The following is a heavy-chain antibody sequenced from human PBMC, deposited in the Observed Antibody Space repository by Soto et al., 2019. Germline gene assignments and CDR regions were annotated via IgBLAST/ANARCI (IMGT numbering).Heavy chain of an antibody. CDR2: VNPSGGHT. V-gene: IGHV1-46*01. J-gene: IGHJ4*02. CDR3: XXXXXXXXXXXXXXX. Sequence: QVQLVQSGAEVKKPGASVKVSCKASGDTFTDYYIHWVRQAPGQGLEWMGTVNPSGGHTTYAQHFLGRMTMTRDTSTSTLYMELTSLTSEDTXVXXXXXXXXXXXXXXXXXXXGQGTLVTVSS. CDR1: GDTFTDYY.